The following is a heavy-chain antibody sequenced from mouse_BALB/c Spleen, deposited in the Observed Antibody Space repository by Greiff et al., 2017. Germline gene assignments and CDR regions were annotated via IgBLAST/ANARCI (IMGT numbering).Heavy chain of an antibody. J-gene: IGHJ4*01. CDR3: ARRRMDY. V-gene: IGHV14-3*02. CDR2: IDPANGNT. Sequence: EVQLQQSGAELVKPGASVKLSCTASGFNIKDTSMHWVKQRPEQGLEWIGRIDPANGNTKYDPKFQGKATITADTSSNTAYLQLSSLTSEDTAVYYCARRRMDYWGQGTSVTVSS. CDR1: GFNIKDTS.